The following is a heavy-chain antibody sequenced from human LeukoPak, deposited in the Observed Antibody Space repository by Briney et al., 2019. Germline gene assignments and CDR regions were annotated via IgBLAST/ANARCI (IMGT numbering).Heavy chain of an antibody. CDR2: IIPILGIA. D-gene: IGHD3-22*01. CDR1: GGTFSSDA. V-gene: IGHV1-69*04. Sequence: GASVKVSCKASGGTFSSDAISWVRQAPGQGLEWMGRIIPILGIANYAQKFQGRVTITADKSTSTAYMELSSLRSEDTAVYYCARDSQTYYYDSSGYPWGQGTLVTVSS. CDR3: ARDSQTYYYDSSGYP. J-gene: IGHJ4*02.